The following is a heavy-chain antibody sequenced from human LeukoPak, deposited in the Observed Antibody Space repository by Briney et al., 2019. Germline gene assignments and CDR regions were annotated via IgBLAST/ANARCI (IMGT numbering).Heavy chain of an antibody. CDR3: VLAPNSNWFDF. CDR2: IHYSGSS. Sequence: PSETLSLTCSVSGDSASSFYWNWIRQSPGRGLEWIGNIHYSGSSIYNPSLRSRVTMSIDTSKKQFFLKLTSVTAADTAVYYCVLAPNSNWFDFWGQGTLVTVSS. CDR1: GDSASSFY. D-gene: IGHD2-15*01. V-gene: IGHV4-59*08. J-gene: IGHJ4*02.